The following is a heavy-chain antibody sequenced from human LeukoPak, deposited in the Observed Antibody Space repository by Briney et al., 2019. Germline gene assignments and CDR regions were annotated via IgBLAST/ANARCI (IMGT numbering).Heavy chain of an antibody. CDR3: AGQLWTPKYYFDY. Sequence: SGTLSLTCAVYGGSFSGYYWSWIRQRPGKGLEWIGYIYYSGSTYYNPSLKSRVTISVDTSKNQFSLKLSSVTAADTAVYYCAGQLWTPKYYFDYWGQGTLVTVSS. D-gene: IGHD5-18*01. CDR1: GGSFSGYY. V-gene: IGHV4-59*06. CDR2: IYYSGST. J-gene: IGHJ4*02.